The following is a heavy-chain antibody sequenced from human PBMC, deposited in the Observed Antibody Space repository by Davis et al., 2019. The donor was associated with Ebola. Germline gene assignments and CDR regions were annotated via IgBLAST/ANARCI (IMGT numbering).Heavy chain of an antibody. CDR2: IYYSGST. D-gene: IGHD3-22*01. CDR1: GASISSSNYY. V-gene: IGHV4-39*01. CDR3: ASGNYDSSGYYFETYFDY. J-gene: IGHJ4*02. Sequence: MPSETLSLTCTVSGASISSSNYYWGWIRQPPGKGLEWIGSIYYSGSTYYNPSLKSRVTISVDTSKNQFSLKLSSVTAADTAVYYCASGNYDSSGYYFETYFDYWGQGTLVTVSS.